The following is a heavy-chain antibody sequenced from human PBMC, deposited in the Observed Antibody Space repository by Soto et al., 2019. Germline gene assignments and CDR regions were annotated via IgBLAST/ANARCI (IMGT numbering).Heavy chain of an antibody. CDR1: GYTFTGYY. Sequence: ASVKVSCKASGYTFTGYYMHWVRQAPGQGLEWMGWINPNSGGTNYAQKFQGWVTMTRDTSISTAYMELGRLRSDDTAVYYCARSGGIVGAYFDYWGQGTLVTVSS. D-gene: IGHD1-26*01. CDR2: INPNSGGT. V-gene: IGHV1-2*04. CDR3: ARSGGIVGAYFDY. J-gene: IGHJ4*02.